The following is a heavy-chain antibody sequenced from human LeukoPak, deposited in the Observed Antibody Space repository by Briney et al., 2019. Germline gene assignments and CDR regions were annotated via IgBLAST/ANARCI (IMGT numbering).Heavy chain of an antibody. V-gene: IGHV3-30*18. J-gene: IGHJ3*02. CDR2: ISYDANKK. CDR1: GFTFSHYD. D-gene: IGHD2-2*02. Sequence: PGRSLRLSCAASGFTFSHYDMHWVRQAPGKGLEWVAVISYDANKKYYADSVKGRFTISRDNSKNTLYLQMNSLRAEDTAVYYCGNEGGDCSGTSCYSSDTFDIWGQGPMVTVSS. CDR3: GNEGGDCSGTSCYSSDTFDI.